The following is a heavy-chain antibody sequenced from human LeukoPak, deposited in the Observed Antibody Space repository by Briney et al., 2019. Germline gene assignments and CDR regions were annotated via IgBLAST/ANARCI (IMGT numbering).Heavy chain of an antibody. D-gene: IGHD6-13*01. CDR1: GFTFSSYA. V-gene: IGHV3-23*01. CDR2: TSGSGGST. Sequence: PGGSLRLSCAASGFTFSSYAMSWVRQAPGKGLEWVSATSGSGGSTYYADSVKGRFTISRDNSKNTLYLQMNSLRAEDTAVYYCAKGPIAAAGINWFDPWGQGTLVTVSS. CDR3: AKGPIAAAGINWFDP. J-gene: IGHJ5*02.